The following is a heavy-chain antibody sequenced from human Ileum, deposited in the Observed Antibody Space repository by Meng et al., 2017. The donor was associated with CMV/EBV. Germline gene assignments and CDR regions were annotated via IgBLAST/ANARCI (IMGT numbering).Heavy chain of an antibody. CDR1: GGSFSGYY. V-gene: IGHV4-34*01. J-gene: IGHJ5*02. CDR3: ARGLPGYSYGYGWFDP. Sequence: YGGSFSGYYWRWIRQPPGKGLEWIGEINHSGSTNYNPSLKSRVTISVDTSKNQFSLKLSSVTTADTAVYYCARGLPGYSYGYGWFDPWGQGTLVTVSS. D-gene: IGHD5-18*01. CDR2: INHSGST.